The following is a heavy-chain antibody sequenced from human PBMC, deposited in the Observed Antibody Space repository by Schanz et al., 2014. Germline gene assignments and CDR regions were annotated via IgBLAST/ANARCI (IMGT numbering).Heavy chain of an antibody. CDR3: ARGQGFYDY. Sequence: QLQLVQSGAEVKKPGSSVKVSCKLSGGTFSSYTISWMRQAPGQGLEWMGKIIPVLNIATYAQRFQGRVSITADTSTNTAYMELSSLTSEGTAVHYCARGQGFYDYWGQGTLVTVSS. V-gene: IGHV1-69*02. CDR1: GGTFSSYT. J-gene: IGHJ4*02. CDR2: IIPVLNIA.